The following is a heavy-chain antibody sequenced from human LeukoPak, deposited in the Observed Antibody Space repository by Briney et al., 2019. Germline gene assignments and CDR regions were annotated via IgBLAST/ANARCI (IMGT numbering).Heavy chain of an antibody. CDR1: GFTFSNAW. J-gene: IGHJ4*02. CDR3: NRQQLVFDC. V-gene: IGHV3-15*01. D-gene: IGHD6-13*01. Sequence: GGSLRLSCAASGFTFSNAWMSWARQAPGKGLEWVGHIKSKTDGGTTDYAAPVKGRFTISRDDSKNTLYLQMNSLKTEDTAVYYCNRQQLVFDCWGQGTLVTVSS. CDR2: IKSKTDGGTT.